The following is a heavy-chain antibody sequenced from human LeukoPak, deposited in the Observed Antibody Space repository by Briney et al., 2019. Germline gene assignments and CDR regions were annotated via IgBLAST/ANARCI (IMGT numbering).Heavy chain of an antibody. CDR2: INHSGST. CDR1: GGSFRGYY. V-gene: IGHV4-34*01. Sequence: WETQALTCAVYGGSFRGYYWSWIRQPRGKGLEGMGEINHSGSTNYNPALKSQVTIAVDQSKNQFFLKPGSVNAAGPAVYYCARGQFVAQSTVKGGYMDVWGKGTTVTVSS. D-gene: IGHD4-11*01. J-gene: IGHJ6*03. CDR3: ARGQFVAQSTVKGGYMDV.